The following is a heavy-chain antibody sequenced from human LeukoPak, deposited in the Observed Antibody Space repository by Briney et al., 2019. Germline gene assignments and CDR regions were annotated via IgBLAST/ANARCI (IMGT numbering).Heavy chain of an antibody. CDR3: ARDQYYYDSSAPPLY. D-gene: IGHD3-22*01. V-gene: IGHV3-11*01. CDR2: ISSSGNTI. J-gene: IGHJ4*02. CDR1: GFSFSDYY. Sequence: PGGSLRLSCAASGFSFSDYYMSWIRQAPGKGLEWVSYISSSGNTIYYADSVKGRFTFSRDNAKSSLYLQMNSLRAGDTGVYYCARDQYYYDSSAPPLYWGQGTRVTVSS.